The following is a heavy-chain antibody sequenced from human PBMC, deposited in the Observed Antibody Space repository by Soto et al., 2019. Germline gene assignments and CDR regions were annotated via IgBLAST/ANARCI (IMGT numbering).Heavy chain of an antibody. CDR2: INADGTTT. CDR3: ATVATHSYNWVDP. Sequence: EVHLVESGGGLVQPGGSLRLSCAASGFTFSTYWMHWVRQAPGKGLVWVSRINADGTTTTYADSVKGRFTISRDNAKNTLELQKNSLRAEDTAVYFCATVATHSYNWVDPWGQGTLVTISS. CDR1: GFTFSTYW. J-gene: IGHJ5*02. V-gene: IGHV3-74*01. D-gene: IGHD3-3*02.